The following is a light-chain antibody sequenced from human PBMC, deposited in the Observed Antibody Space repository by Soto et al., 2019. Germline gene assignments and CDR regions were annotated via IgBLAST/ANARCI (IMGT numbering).Light chain of an antibody. Sequence: SALPQPPSAYGTPGQRVTISCSRSSSNIGSNTVNWYQQLPGTAPKLLIYSNNQRPSGVPDRFSGSKSGTSASPAISGLQSEDEADYYCAAWDDSLNGVVFGGGTKVTVL. CDR2: SNN. CDR3: AAWDDSLNGVV. V-gene: IGLV1-44*01. CDR1: SSNIGSNT. J-gene: IGLJ2*01.